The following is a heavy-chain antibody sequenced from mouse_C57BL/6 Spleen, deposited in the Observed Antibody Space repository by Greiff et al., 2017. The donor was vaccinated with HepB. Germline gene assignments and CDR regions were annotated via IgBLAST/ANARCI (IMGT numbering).Heavy chain of an antibody. CDR1: GFNIKDDY. D-gene: IGHD1-1*01. Sequence: VQLQQSGAELVRPGASVKLSCTASGFNIKDDYMHWVKQRPEQGLEWIGWIDPENGDTEYASKVQGKATITADTSSNTAYLQLSSLTSEDTAVYYCTTGSRFAYWGQGTLVTVSA. J-gene: IGHJ3*01. V-gene: IGHV14-4*01. CDR2: IDPENGDT. CDR3: TTGSRFAY.